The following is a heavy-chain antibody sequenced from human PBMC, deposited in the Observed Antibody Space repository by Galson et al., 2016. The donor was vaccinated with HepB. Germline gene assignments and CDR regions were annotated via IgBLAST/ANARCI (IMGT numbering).Heavy chain of an antibody. D-gene: IGHD6-13*01. CDR3: VRLGTAAAVANRRGNGY. CDR1: GDSISNVGRH. J-gene: IGHJ4*02. V-gene: IGHV4-39*01. CDR2: IHSSGTS. Sequence: SETLSLTCTVSGDSISNVGRHWGWFRQSPEMGLEYIGSIHSSGTSYYNPSLTSRVTVSADMSRNQFFLSLTSVTAADTAIYYCVRLGTAAAVANRRGNGYWSQGTRVTVSS.